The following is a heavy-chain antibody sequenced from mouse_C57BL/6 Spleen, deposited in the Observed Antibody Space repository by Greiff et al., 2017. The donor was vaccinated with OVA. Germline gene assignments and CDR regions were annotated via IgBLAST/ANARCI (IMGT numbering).Heavy chain of an antibody. V-gene: IGHV5-9*01. CDR3: ARAPYYYGSSYDYFDY. CDR1: GFTFSSYT. Sequence: EVMLVESGGGLVKPGGSLKLSCAASGFTFSSYTMSWVRQTPEKRLEWVATISGGGGNTYYPDSVKGRLTISRDNAKNTLYLQMSSLRSEDTALYYCARAPYYYGSSYDYFDYWGQGTTLTVSS. J-gene: IGHJ2*01. D-gene: IGHD1-1*01. CDR2: ISGGGGNT.